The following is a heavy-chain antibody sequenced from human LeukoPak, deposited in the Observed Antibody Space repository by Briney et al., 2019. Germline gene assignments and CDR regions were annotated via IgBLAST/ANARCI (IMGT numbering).Heavy chain of an antibody. CDR2: ITSSSSTI. V-gene: IGHV3-48*02. CDR1: GFTFSGYS. Sequence: GGSLRLPCAASGFTFSGYSMNWVRQAPGKGLEWVSYITSSSSTILYTDSVKGRFTISRDNAKNSLSLQMNSLADEDTAVYYCAAEGYYGGFDIWGQGTMVTVSS. D-gene: IGHD3-10*01. CDR3: AAEGYYGGFDI. J-gene: IGHJ3*02.